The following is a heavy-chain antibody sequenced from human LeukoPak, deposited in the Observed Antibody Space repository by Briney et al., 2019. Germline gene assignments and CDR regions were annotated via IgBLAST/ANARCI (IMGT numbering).Heavy chain of an antibody. D-gene: IGHD2-21*02. CDR1: GGSISSGSYS. Sequence: SETLSLTCTVSGGSISSGSYSWSWLRQPPGKGLEWIGYIYHSGSTYYNPSLKSRVTISVDRSKNQFSLKLSSVTAADTAVYYCARGDVHYFDYWGQGTLVTVSS. V-gene: IGHV4-30-2*01. J-gene: IGHJ4*02. CDR3: ARGDVHYFDY. CDR2: IYHSGST.